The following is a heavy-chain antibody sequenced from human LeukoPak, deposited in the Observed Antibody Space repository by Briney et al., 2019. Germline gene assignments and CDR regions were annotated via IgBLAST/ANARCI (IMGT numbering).Heavy chain of an antibody. CDR3: ARAAPYGENFDY. Sequence: SVKVSCKASGGTFSSYAISWVRQAPGQGLEWMGGIIPIFGTANYAQKFQGRVTITADESTSTAYMELSSLRSEDTAVYYCARAAPYGENFDYWGQGTLVTVSS. J-gene: IGHJ4*02. V-gene: IGHV1-69*13. D-gene: IGHD4-17*01. CDR1: GGTFSSYA. CDR2: IIPIFGTA.